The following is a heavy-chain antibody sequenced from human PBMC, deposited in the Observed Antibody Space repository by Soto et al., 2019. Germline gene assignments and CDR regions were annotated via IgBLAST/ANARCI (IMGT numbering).Heavy chain of an antibody. V-gene: IGHV4-31*03. Sequence: PSETLSLTCTVSGGSISSGGYYWSWIRQHPGKGLEWIGYIYYSGSTYYNPSLKSRVTISVDTSKNQFSLNLSSVTAADTAVYYCARETMVRGVNLGDYYYGMDVWGQGTTVTVSS. CDR3: ARETMVRGVNLGDYYYGMDV. J-gene: IGHJ6*02. D-gene: IGHD3-10*01. CDR2: IYYSGST. CDR1: GGSISSGGYY.